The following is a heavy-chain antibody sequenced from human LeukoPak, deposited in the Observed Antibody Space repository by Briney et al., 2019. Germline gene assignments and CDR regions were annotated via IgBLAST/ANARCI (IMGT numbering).Heavy chain of an antibody. CDR1: GFTFSSYS. V-gene: IGHV3-21*01. CDR2: ISSSSSYI. Sequence: GGSLRLSCAASGFTFSSYSMNWVRQAPGKGLEWVSSISSSSSYIYYADSVKGRFTISRDNAKNSLYLQMNSLRAEDTAVYYCASFGSGWPEFYFDYWGQGTLVTVSS. CDR3: ASFGSGWPEFYFDY. J-gene: IGHJ4*02. D-gene: IGHD6-19*01.